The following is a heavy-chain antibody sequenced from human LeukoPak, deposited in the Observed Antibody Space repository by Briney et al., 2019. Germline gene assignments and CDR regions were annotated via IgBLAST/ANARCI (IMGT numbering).Heavy chain of an antibody. J-gene: IGHJ4*02. Sequence: PGGSLRLSCGASGFTLNSYAMSWVRQAPGKGLEWVSALSDSGVTTYYADSVKGRFTISRDNSKNTLYLQMNSLRAEDTAVYYCAKYRPLRYFDWSPFDYWGQGTLVTVSS. CDR2: LSDSGVTT. D-gene: IGHD3-9*01. CDR3: AKYRPLRYFDWSPFDY. V-gene: IGHV3-23*01. CDR1: GFTLNSYA.